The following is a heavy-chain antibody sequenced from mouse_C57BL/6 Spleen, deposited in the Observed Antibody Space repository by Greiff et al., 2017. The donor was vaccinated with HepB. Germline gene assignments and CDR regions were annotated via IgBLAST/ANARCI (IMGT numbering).Heavy chain of an antibody. J-gene: IGHJ4*01. V-gene: IGHV1-54*01. CDR2: INPGSGGT. CDR3: ARWRVTHAMDY. CDR1: GYAFTTYL. Sequence: VQLQQSGAELVRPGTSVKVSCKASGYAFTTYLIEWVKQRPGQGLEWIGVINPGSGGTNYNEKFKGKATLTADKSSSTAYMQLSRLTSEDSAVYGCARWRVTHAMDYWGEGTSVTVSS.